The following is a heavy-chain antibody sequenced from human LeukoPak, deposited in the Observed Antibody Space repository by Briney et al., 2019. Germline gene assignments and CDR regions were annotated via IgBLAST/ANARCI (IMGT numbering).Heavy chain of an antibody. V-gene: IGHV3-7*03. CDR3: ARGIAAAGSY. CDR2: IRQDGSDK. CDR1: GFTLSSYW. Sequence: GGSLRLSCVASGFTLSSYWVTWVRQAAGKGLEWVANIRQDGSDKYYMDSVKGRFTISRDNAKNSVYLQMNSLRVEDTAVYYCARGIAAAGSYWGQGTLVTVSS. D-gene: IGHD6-13*01. J-gene: IGHJ4*02.